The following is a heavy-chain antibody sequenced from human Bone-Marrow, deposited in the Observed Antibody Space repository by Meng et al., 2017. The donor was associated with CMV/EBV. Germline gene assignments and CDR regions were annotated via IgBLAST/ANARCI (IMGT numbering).Heavy chain of an antibody. CDR3: ARSVAGDPVYQLPPYYYYYGMDV. Sequence: SETLSLTCTVSGGSISSYYWSWIRQPPGKGLEWIGYIYYSGSTNYNPSLKSRVTISVDTSKNQFSLKLSSVTAADTAVYYCARSVAGDPVYQLPPYYYYYGMDVWGQGTTVTGSS. J-gene: IGHJ6*01. V-gene: IGHV4-59*01. D-gene: IGHD2-2*01. CDR2: IYYSGST. CDR1: GGSISSYY.